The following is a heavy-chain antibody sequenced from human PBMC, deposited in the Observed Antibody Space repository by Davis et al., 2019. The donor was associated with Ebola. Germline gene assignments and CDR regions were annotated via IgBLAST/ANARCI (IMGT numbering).Heavy chain of an antibody. V-gene: IGHV4-59*01. CDR2: RYNSGST. Sequence: SETLSLTCSVSGASISSYYWSWIRQAPGKGLEWIGFRYNSGSTNHNPSLQSRVIISVDTSKHQFSLKLSSVTAADTAVYYCARSGYYYDSSGYYVEYFDYWGQGTLVTVSS. J-gene: IGHJ4*02. CDR3: ARSGYYYDSSGYYVEYFDY. CDR1: GASISSYY. D-gene: IGHD3-22*01.